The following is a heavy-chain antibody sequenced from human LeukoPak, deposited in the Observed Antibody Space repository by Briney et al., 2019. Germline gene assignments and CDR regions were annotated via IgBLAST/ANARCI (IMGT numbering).Heavy chain of an antibody. V-gene: IGHV1-8*03. D-gene: IGHD6-19*01. CDR1: VYAFTNYD. CDR3: AKGGYSTGWFSPWYFDL. CDR2: MNPDKGNT. J-gene: IGHJ2*01. Sequence: GASVKVSFKASVYAFTNYDIHWMGQATGQQLEWMGGMNPDKGNTDSAQKFQGRVTITRNTSISTVYMELSSLTSEDTAVYYCAKGGYSTGWFSPWYFDLWGRGTLVTVSS.